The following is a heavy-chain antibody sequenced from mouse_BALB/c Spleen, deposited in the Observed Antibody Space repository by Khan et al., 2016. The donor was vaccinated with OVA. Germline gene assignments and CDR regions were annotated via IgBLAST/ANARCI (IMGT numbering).Heavy chain of an antibody. CDR3: ARVYVGDFDY. Sequence: EVQLQELGPGLVKPSQSLSLTCTVTGFSITSDYAWNWIRQFPGNKLEWLGYISYSGNTKYNPSLKSRISVTRDTSKNQFFLQLNSVTTEDTATYYCARVYVGDFDYWGQGTTLTVSS. D-gene: IGHD2-10*02. V-gene: IGHV3-2*02. CDR1: GFSITSDYA. J-gene: IGHJ2*01. CDR2: ISYSGNT.